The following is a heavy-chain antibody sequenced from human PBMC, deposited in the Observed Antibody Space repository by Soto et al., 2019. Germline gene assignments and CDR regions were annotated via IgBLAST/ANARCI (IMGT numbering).Heavy chain of an antibody. CDR1: GGTFSSYT. J-gene: IGHJ5*02. V-gene: IGHV1-69*04. CDR2: IIPILGIA. D-gene: IGHD2-2*01. Sequence: SVKVSCKASGGTFSSYTISWVRQAPGQGLEWMGRIIPILGIANYAQKFQGRVTITADKSTSTAYMELSSLRSEDTAVYYCAREIIVVVPAPSHWFDPWGQGTLVTSPQ. CDR3: AREIIVVVPAPSHWFDP.